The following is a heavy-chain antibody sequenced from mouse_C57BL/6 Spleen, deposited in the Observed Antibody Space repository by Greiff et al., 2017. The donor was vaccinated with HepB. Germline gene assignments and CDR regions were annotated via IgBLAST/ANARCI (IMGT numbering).Heavy chain of an antibody. V-gene: IGHV1-82*01. CDR1: GYAFSSSW. J-gene: IGHJ4*01. CDR3: VRDYGSSYNAMDY. CDR2: IYPGDGDT. D-gene: IGHD1-1*01. Sequence: VQLQQSGPELVKPGASVKISCKASGYAFSSSWMNWVKQRPGKGLEWIGRIYPGDGDTNYNGKFKGKATLTADKSSSTAYMQLSSLTSEDSAVYFCVRDYGSSYNAMDYWGQGTSVTVSS.